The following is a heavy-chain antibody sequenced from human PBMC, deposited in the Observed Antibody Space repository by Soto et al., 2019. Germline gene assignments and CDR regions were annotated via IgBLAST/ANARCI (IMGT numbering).Heavy chain of an antibody. CDR2: INHSGSA. Sequence: XGTLSLTCAVYGGSFSGYYWSWIRQPPGKGLEWIGEINHSGSANYNPSLKSRVTISVDTSKNQFSLKLSSVTAADTAVYYCARGGCSSTSCYRNYYYGMDVWGQGTTVTVSS. D-gene: IGHD2-2*01. J-gene: IGHJ6*02. CDR1: GGSFSGYY. V-gene: IGHV4-34*01. CDR3: ARGGCSSTSCYRNYYYGMDV.